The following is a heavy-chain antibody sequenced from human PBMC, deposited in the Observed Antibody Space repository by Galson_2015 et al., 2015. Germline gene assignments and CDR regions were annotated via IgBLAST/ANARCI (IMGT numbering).Heavy chain of an antibody. CDR1: GFSFDDHT. V-gene: IGHV3-9*01. Sequence: SLRLSCAASGFSFDDHTMHWVRQAPGKGLEWAPAIRWNRGSIGYADSVKGRFTISRANPKNSLYLQMNSLRPEDTALYYCAKRAHDCYMDVWGKGTTVTVSS. CDR3: AKRAHDCYMDV. J-gene: IGHJ6*03. CDR2: IRWNRGSI.